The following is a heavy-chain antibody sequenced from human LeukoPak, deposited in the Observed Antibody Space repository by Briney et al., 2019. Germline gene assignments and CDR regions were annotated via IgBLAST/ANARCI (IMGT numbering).Heavy chain of an antibody. J-gene: IGHJ6*02. CDR2: IWYDGSNK. V-gene: IGHV3-33*01. Sequence: GRSLRLSCAASGFTFSSYGMHWVRQAPGKGLEWVAVIWYDGSNKYYADSVKGRFTISRDNSKNTLYLQMNSLRAEDTAVYYCARDPRGPGMDVWGQGTTVTVSS. CDR1: GFTFSSYG. CDR3: ARDPRGPGMDV.